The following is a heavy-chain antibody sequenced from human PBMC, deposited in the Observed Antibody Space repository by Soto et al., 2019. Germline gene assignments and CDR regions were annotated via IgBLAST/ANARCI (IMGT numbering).Heavy chain of an antibody. D-gene: IGHD1-26*01. Sequence: QVQLQQWGAGLLKPSETLSLTCAVYGKSLSGYYWSWIRQPPGKALEWIGEINHSGNTNYNPSLKSRVTRSVDTSKLQLFLNLSSVTAADTARYYCARHHVRGRTIAGAAEFWCQGTLFTVSA. CDR1: GKSLSGYY. J-gene: IGHJ4*02. CDR3: ARHHVRGRTIAGAAEF. V-gene: IGHV4-34*01. CDR2: INHSGNT.